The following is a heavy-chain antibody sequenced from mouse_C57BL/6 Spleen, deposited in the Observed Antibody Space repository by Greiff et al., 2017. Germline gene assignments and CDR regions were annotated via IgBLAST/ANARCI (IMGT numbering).Heavy chain of an antibody. CDR3: ARGITTVVAPAFDV. Sequence: VKLMESGAELVKPGASVKISCKASGYAFSSYWMNWVKQRPGKGLEWIGQIYPGDGDTNYNGKFKGKATLTADKSSSTAYMQRSSLTSEDSAVYFCARGITTVVAPAFDVWGTGTTVTVSS. V-gene: IGHV1-80*01. J-gene: IGHJ1*03. D-gene: IGHD1-1*01. CDR1: GYAFSSYW. CDR2: IYPGDGDT.